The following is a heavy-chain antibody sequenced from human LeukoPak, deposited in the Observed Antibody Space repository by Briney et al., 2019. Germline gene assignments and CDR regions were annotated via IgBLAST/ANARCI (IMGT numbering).Heavy chain of an antibody. D-gene: IGHD2-15*01. V-gene: IGHV1-2*02. J-gene: IGHJ4*02. Sequence: ASVKVSCKASGYTFTGYYMHWVRQAPGQGLEWMGWINPNSGGTNYAQKFQGRVTMTRDTSISTAYMELSRLRSDDTAVYYCARDSGYCSGGSCYPEFDYWGQGTLVTVSS. CDR2: INPNSGGT. CDR3: ARDSGYCSGGSCYPEFDY. CDR1: GYTFTGYY.